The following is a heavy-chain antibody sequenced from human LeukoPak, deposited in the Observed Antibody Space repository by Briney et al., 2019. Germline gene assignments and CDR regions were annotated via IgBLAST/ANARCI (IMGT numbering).Heavy chain of an antibody. CDR2: IWYDGSNK. CDR1: GFTFSSYG. J-gene: IGHJ4*02. V-gene: IGHV3-33*01. CDR3: ARDEDFDY. Sequence: GGSLRLSCAASGFTFSSYGIPWVRQAPGKGLEWVAVIWYDGSNKYYADSVKGRFTISRANSKNTLYLQMNSLRAEDTAVYYCARDEDFDYWGQGTLVTVSS.